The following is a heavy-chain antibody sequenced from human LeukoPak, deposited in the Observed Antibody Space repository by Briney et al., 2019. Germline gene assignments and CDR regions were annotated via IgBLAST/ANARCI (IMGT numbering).Heavy chain of an antibody. D-gene: IGHD1-26*01. CDR2: INHSGST. CDR3: ARGRSGSYFRNYYYGMDV. CDR1: GGSFSGYY. V-gene: IGHV4-34*01. J-gene: IGHJ6*02. Sequence: PSETPSLTCAVYGGSFSGYYWSWIRQPPGKGLEWIGEINHSGSTNYNPSLKSRVTISVDTSKNQFLLKLSSVTAADTAVYYCARGRSGSYFRNYYYGMDVWGQGTTVTVSS.